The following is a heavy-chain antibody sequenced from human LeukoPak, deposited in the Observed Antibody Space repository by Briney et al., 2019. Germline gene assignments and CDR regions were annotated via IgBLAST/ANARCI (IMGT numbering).Heavy chain of an antibody. J-gene: IGHJ6*03. CDR2: IYTSRST. D-gene: IGHD3-10*01. CDR3: ARDLSVRGFYYMDV. Sequence: SETLSLTCTVSGGSISSYYWGWIRQPAGKGLEWIGRIYTSRSTNYNPSLKSRVTMSVDTSKNQFSLKLRSVTAADTAVYSCARDLSVRGFYYMDVWGKGTTVTVSS. CDR1: GGSISSYY. V-gene: IGHV4-4*07.